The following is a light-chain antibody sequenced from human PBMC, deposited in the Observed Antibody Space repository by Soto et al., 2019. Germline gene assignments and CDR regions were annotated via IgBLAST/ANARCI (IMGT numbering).Light chain of an antibody. CDR3: QQHRSSPQYT. J-gene: IGKJ2*01. CDR2: GAC. CDR1: QSVSSSY. V-gene: IGKV3-20*01. Sequence: EIVLTQSPGTLSLSPGERATLSCRASQSVSSSYLAWYQQKPGQAPRLLIYGACSRATGIPDRFSGSGSGPDFTLTISRLESEVFAVYYCQQHRSSPQYTFGQGTKLEIK.